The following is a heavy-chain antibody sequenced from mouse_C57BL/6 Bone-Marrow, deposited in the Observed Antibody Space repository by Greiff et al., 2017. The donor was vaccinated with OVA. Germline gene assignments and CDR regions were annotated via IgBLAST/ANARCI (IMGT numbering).Heavy chain of an antibody. CDR2: IRNKANGYTT. CDR3: ARYGGGFDY. V-gene: IGHV7-3*01. Sequence: DVKLVESGGGLVQPGGSLSLSCAASGFTFTDYYMSWVRQPPGKELEWWGFIRNKANGYTTEYSASVKGRFTISRDNSQSILYLQMNALRAEDSATYYCARYGGGFDYWGQGTTLTVSS. CDR1: GFTFTDYY. J-gene: IGHJ2*01. D-gene: IGHD1-1*02.